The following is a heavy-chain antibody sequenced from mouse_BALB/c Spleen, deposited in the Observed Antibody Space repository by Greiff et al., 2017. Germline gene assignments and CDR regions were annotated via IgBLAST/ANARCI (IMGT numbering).Heavy chain of an antibody. J-gene: IGHJ4*01. Sequence: DVKLVESGGGLVKPGGSLKLSCAASGFTFSDYYMYWVRQTPEKRLEWVATISDGGSYTYYPDSVKGRFTISRDNAKNNLYLQMSSLKSEDTAMYYCARDEGLGAMDYWGQGTSVTVSS. D-gene: IGHD3-3*01. CDR2: ISDGGSYT. CDR3: ARDEGLGAMDY. V-gene: IGHV5-4*02. CDR1: GFTFSDYY.